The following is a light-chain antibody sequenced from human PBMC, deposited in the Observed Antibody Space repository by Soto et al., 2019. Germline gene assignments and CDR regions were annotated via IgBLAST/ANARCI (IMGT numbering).Light chain of an antibody. CDR3: NSYTGTSSRYV. J-gene: IGLJ1*01. CDR1: SSEIGSYNY. CDR2: DVS. V-gene: IGLV2-14*01. Sequence: QSVLTQPASVSGSPGQSITISCTGTSSEIGSYNYVSWYQQYPGKAPKLMIYDVSNRPSGVSNRFSGSKSGNTASLTISGLRTEDEADYYCNSYTGTSSRYVFGTGTKVTVL.